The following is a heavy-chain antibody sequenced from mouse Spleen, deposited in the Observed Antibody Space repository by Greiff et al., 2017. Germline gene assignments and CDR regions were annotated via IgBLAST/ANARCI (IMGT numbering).Heavy chain of an antibody. CDR1: GFTFSSYG. D-gene: IGHD1-1*01. CDR2: ISGGGSYT. Sequence: EVQRVESGGGLVKPGGSLKLSCAASGFTFSSYGMSWVRQTPEKRLEWVATISGGGSYTYYPDSVKGRFTISRDNAKNNLYLQMSSLRSEDTALYYCARQVPHYYGSSYWYFDVWGAGTPVTVSS. J-gene: IGHJ1*01. CDR3: ARQVPHYYGSSYWYFDV. V-gene: IGHV5-9-2*01.